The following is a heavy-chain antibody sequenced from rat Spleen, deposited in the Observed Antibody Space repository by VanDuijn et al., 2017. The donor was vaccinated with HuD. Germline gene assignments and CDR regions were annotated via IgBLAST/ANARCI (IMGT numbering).Heavy chain of an antibody. V-gene: IGHV5S23*01. D-gene: IGHD1-2*01. Sequence: EVQLVESGGGLVQPGRSLKLSCAASGFTFSNYDMAWVRQAPTRGLEWVSSISTGGRNTYYRDSVKGRFTISRDNAKSTLYMQMDSLRSEDTATYYCARLGIAAIGNWFGYWGQGTLVTVSS. CDR3: ARLGIAAIGNWFGY. J-gene: IGHJ3*01. CDR2: ISTGGRNT. CDR1: GFTFSNYD.